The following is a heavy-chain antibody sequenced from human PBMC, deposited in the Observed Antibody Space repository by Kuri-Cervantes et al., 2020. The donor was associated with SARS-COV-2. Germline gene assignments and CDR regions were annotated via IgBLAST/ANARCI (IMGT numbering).Heavy chain of an antibody. CDR1: GYTFTSYG. V-gene: IGHV1-18*04. Sequence: ASVKVSCKASGYTFTSYGISWVRQAPGQGLEWMGWISAYNGNTNYAQKFQGRVTMTRNTSISTAYMELSSLRSEDTAVYYCARSPGAYYYMDVWGKGTTVIVSS. CDR3: ARSPGAYYYMDV. J-gene: IGHJ6*03. D-gene: IGHD3-10*01. CDR2: ISAYNGNT.